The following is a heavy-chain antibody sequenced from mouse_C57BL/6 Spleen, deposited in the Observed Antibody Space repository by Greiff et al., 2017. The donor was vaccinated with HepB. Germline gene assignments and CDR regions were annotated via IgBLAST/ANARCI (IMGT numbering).Heavy chain of an antibody. CDR1: GYTFTSYW. D-gene: IGHD1-1*01. J-gene: IGHJ4*01. Sequence: QVQLQQPGAELVKPGASVKMSCKASGYTFTSYWITWVKQRPGQGLEWIGDIYPGSGNTNYNEKFKSKATLTVDTSSSTAYMQLSSLTSEDSAVYYCARRPLDYYGSSEHAMDYWGQGTSVTVSS. CDR3: ARRPLDYYGSSEHAMDY. V-gene: IGHV1-55*01. CDR2: IYPGSGNT.